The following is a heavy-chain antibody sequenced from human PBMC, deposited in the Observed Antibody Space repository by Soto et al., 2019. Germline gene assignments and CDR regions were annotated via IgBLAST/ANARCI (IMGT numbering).Heavy chain of an antibody. CDR1: GGSISSYY. V-gene: IGHV4-59*01. Sequence: KPSETLSLTCTVSGGSISSYYWSWIRQPPGKGLEWIGYIYYSGSTNYNPSLKSRVTISVDTSKNQFSLKLSSVTAADTAVYYCARGAVTPPYYYYYYYYMDVWGKGTTVTVS. D-gene: IGHD3-10*01. CDR2: IYYSGST. CDR3: ARGAVTPPYYYYYYYYMDV. J-gene: IGHJ6*03.